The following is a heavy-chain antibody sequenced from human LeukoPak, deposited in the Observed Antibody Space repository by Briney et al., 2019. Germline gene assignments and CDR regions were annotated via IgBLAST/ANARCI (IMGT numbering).Heavy chain of an antibody. CDR1: GYTFTGYY. D-gene: IGHD2-15*01. CDR3: ARDGHDCSGGSCYPGMFGY. Sequence: GASVKVSCKASGYTFTGYYMHWVRQAPGQGLEWMGWINPNSGGTNYAQKFQGRVTMTRDTSISTAYMELSRLRSDDTAVHYCARDGHDCSGGSCYPGMFGYWGQGTLVTVSS. V-gene: IGHV1-2*02. J-gene: IGHJ4*02. CDR2: INPNSGGT.